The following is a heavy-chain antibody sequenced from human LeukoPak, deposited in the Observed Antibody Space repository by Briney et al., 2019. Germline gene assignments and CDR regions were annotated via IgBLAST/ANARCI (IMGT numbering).Heavy chain of an antibody. V-gene: IGHV3-7*01. Sequence: GGSLTLSCAASGFTFSYDWMTWVRQAPGKGLEWVANIKNDGTVKNYVDSVKGRFTISRDNAKNSLYLQMNSLRAEDTGVYYCAKDSYSKGDYWGQGVLVTVSS. CDR3: AKDSYSKGDY. J-gene: IGHJ4*02. CDR2: IKNDGTVK. D-gene: IGHD5-18*01. CDR1: GFTFSYDW.